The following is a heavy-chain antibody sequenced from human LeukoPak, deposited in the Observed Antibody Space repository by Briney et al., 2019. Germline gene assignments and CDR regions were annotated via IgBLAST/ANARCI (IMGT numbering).Heavy chain of an antibody. J-gene: IGHJ4*02. V-gene: IGHV4-34*01. D-gene: IGHD5-18*01. CDR2: INHSGST. CDR1: GGSFSGYY. CDR3: ARRGIYSYGLLPLRYFDY. Sequence: SETLSLTCAVYGGSFSGYYWSWIRQPPGKGLEWIGEINHSGSTNYNPSLKSRVTISVDTSKNQFSLKLSSVTAADTAVYYCARRGIYSYGLLPLRYFDYWGQGTLVTVSS.